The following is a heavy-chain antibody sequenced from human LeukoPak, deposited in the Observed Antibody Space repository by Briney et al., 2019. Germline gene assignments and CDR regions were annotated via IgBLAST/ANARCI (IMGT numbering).Heavy chain of an antibody. D-gene: IGHD3-10*01. V-gene: IGHV4-61*02. Sequence: MTSQTLSLTCTVSGGSISSGSYYWSWIRQPAGKGLEWIGRIYTSGSTNYNPSLKSRVTISVDTSKNQFSLKLSSVTAADTAVYYCARDYYGSGSYLDYWGQGTLVTVSS. CDR3: ARDYYGSGSYLDY. J-gene: IGHJ4*02. CDR1: GGSISSGSYY. CDR2: IYTSGST.